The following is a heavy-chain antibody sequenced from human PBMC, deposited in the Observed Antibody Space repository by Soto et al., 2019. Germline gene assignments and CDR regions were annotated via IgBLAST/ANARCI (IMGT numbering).Heavy chain of an antibody. Sequence: QVQLVQSGAEVKKPGASVKVSCKASGYTFTSYYMHWVRQAPGQGLEWMGIINPSGGSTSYAQKLQGRGTMTRDTSTSTVYMELSSLRSEDTAVYYCARVRDIVVVPAAMGGYYGMDVWGQGTTVTVSS. CDR1: GYTFTSYY. CDR2: INPSGGST. CDR3: ARVRDIVVVPAAMGGYYGMDV. J-gene: IGHJ6*02. V-gene: IGHV1-46*04. D-gene: IGHD2-2*01.